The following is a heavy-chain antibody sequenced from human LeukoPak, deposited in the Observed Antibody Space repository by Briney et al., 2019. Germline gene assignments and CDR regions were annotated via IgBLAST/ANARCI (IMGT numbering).Heavy chain of an antibody. CDR2: INPNSGGT. CDR1: GYTFTGYY. Sequence: GASVKVSCKASGYTFTGYYMHWVRQAPGQGLEWMGWINPNSGGTNYAQKFQGRVTMTRDTSISTAYMELSRLRSDDTAVYYCARPRVVGSGAFDIWGQGTMVTVSS. V-gene: IGHV1-2*02. CDR3: ARPRVVGSGAFDI. J-gene: IGHJ3*02. D-gene: IGHD1-26*01.